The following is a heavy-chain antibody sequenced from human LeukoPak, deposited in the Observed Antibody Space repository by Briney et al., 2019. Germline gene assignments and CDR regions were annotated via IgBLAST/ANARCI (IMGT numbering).Heavy chain of an antibody. V-gene: IGHV4-30-2*01. CDR3: ARAPSRGYCSSTSCPTGFDP. D-gene: IGHD2-2*01. Sequence: SETLSLTCTVSGGSISSGGYYWSWIRQPPGKGLEWIGYIYHSGSTYYNPSLKSRVTISVDTSKNQFSLKLSSVTAADTAVYYCARAPSRGYCSSTSCPTGFDPWGQGTLVTVSS. CDR1: GGSISSGGYY. CDR2: IYHSGST. J-gene: IGHJ5*02.